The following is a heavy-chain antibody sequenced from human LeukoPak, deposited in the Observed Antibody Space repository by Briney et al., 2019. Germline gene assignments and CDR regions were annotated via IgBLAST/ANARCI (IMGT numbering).Heavy chain of an antibody. D-gene: IGHD5-12*01. CDR3: ARVASAFGI. CDR2: IYYSGST. V-gene: IGHV4-39*07. Sequence: SETLSLTCTVSGGSIGSSSYYWGWIRQPPGKGLEWIGSIYYSGSTYYNPSLKSRVTISVDTSKNQFSLRLSSVTAADTAVYYCARVASAFGIWGQGTMVTVSS. J-gene: IGHJ3*02. CDR1: GGSIGSSSYY.